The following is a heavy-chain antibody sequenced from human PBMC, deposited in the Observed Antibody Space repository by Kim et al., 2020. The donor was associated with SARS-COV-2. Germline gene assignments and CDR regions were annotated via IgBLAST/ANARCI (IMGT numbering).Heavy chain of an antibody. D-gene: IGHD1-1*01. V-gene: IGHV3-48*04. CDR2: ISGGGT. CDR1: GFTFSDYS. J-gene: IGHJ4*02. Sequence: GGSLRLSCVASGFTFSDYSMNWVRQAPGKGLEWVSFISGGGTHYADSVKGRFTISRDNAKNSLFLQMNSLRAEDTAVYYCVRDHNWAVDFCGQGHLVTV. CDR3: VRDHNWAVDF.